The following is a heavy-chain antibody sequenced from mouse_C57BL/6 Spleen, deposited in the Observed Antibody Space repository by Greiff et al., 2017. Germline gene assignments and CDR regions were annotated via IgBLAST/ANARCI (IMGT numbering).Heavy chain of an antibody. CDR1: GFTFSDYG. CDR2: ISSGSSTI. Sequence: EVKLVESGGGLVKPGGSLKLSCAASGFTFSDYGMHWVRQAPEKGLEWVAYISSGSSTIYYADTVKGRFTISRDNAKNTLFLQMASLRSEDTAVYYCARRGDYGEWYFDVWGTGTTVTVSS. CDR3: ARRGDYGEWYFDV. V-gene: IGHV5-17*01. D-gene: IGHD1-1*01. J-gene: IGHJ1*03.